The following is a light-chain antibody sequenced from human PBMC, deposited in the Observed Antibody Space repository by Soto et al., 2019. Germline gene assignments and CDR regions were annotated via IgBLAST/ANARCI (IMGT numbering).Light chain of an antibody. Sequence: QSALTQPPSASGSPGQSVTISCTGTSSDVGGYNYVSWYQQYPGRAPKLMIYEVTKRPSGVPDRFSGSKSGNTASLTVSGLQSEDEADYYCSSYAASTNFYFGFGGGTKLTVL. CDR1: SSDVGGYNY. J-gene: IGLJ3*02. V-gene: IGLV2-8*01. CDR3: SSYAASTNFYFG. CDR2: EVT.